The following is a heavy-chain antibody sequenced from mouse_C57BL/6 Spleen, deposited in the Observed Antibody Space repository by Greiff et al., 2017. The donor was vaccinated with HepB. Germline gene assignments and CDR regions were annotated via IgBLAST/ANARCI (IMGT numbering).Heavy chain of an antibody. D-gene: IGHD1-1*01. CDR2: IYPRDGST. CDR3: ARWDYYGSSYVGYFDY. Sequence: VQLQQSDAELVKPGASVKISCKVSGYTFTDHTIHWMKQRPEQGLEWIGYIYPRDGSTKYNEKFKGKATLTADKSSSTAYMQLNSLTSEDSAVYFCARWDYYGSSYVGYFDYWGQGTTLTVSS. J-gene: IGHJ2*01. V-gene: IGHV1-78*01. CDR1: GYTFTDHT.